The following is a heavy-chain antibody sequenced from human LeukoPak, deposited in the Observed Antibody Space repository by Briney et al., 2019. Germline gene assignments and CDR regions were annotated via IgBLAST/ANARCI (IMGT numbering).Heavy chain of an antibody. CDR3: ARTTSFTASGYDY. J-gene: IGHJ4*02. Sequence: ASVTFSCRASGYTFTTYHINWVRQAAGQGLEWMGWMNPNSGDRDFAQKLQGRVTITTDTSIGTAYMELSSLRSEDTAVYFCARTTSFTASGYDYWGQGTLVTVST. CDR1: GYTFTTYH. CDR2: MNPNSGDR. D-gene: IGHD6-25*01. V-gene: IGHV1-8*03.